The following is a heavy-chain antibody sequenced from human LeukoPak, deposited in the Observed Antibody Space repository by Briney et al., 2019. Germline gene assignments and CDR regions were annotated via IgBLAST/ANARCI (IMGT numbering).Heavy chain of an antibody. Sequence: SETLSLTCTVSGGSISSYYWSWIRQPPGKGLEWIGYIYYSGSTNYNPSLKSRVTISVDTSKNQFSLKLSSVTAADTAVYYCARVSATVDWYFAYWAREPWSPSPQ. CDR1: GGSISSYY. J-gene: IGHJ4*02. CDR2: IYYSGST. CDR3: ARVSATVDWYFAY. V-gene: IGHV4-59*01. D-gene: IGHD4-17*01.